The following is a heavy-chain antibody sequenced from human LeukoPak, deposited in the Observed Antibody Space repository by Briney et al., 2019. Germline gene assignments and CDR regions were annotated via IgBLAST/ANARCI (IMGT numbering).Heavy chain of an antibody. V-gene: IGHV1-2*05. CDR1: GYTFTNYY. CDR2: INPNSGGA. CDR3: ARDQGDGGNTFDP. Sequence: ASVKVSCKASGYTFTNYYLHWVRQAPGQGLEWMGRINPNSGGANYGQKFQGRVTMTRDRSITTAYMELSRLRSDDTVMYYCARDQGDGGNTFDPWGQGTLVTVSS. D-gene: IGHD4-23*01. J-gene: IGHJ5*02.